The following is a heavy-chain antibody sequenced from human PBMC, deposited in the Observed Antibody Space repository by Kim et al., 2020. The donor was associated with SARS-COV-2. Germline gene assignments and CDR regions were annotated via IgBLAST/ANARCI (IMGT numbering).Heavy chain of an antibody. D-gene: IGHD6-13*01. V-gene: IGHV4-59*01. CDR3: ARVISAAGQHTSWFYP. Sequence: SETLSLTCTVSGGSMSTYYWSWIRQPPGKGLEWIGYISYSGSTNYNPSLRSRVTIAIDTSRNQFSLELTSVTAADTAVYSCARVISAAGQHTSWFYPWGQGTLVTVSS. CDR2: ISYSGST. CDR1: GGSMSTYY. J-gene: IGHJ5*02.